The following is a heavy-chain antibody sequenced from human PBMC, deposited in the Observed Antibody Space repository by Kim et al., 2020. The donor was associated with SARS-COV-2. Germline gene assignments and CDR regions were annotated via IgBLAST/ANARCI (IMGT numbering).Heavy chain of an antibody. CDR1: GFTFSSYW. D-gene: IGHD3-22*01. V-gene: IGHV3-7*03. J-gene: IGHJ4*02. Sequence: GGSLRLSCAASGFTFSSYWMSWVRQAPGKGLEWVANIKQDGSEKYYVDSVKGRFTISRDNAKNSLYLQMNSLRAEDTAVYYCARQDRSSGYMFDYWGQGTLVTVSS. CDR2: IKQDGSEK. CDR3: ARQDRSSGYMFDY.